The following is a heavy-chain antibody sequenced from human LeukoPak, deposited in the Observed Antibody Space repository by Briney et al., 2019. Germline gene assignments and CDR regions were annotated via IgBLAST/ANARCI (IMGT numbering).Heavy chain of an antibody. CDR3: ARCSETGTTRWFDP. CDR1: GYTFSNYC. Sequence: ASVKVSCRAPGYTFSNYCMHWVRQAPGQGLEWMGLINPSGTTTYAQNFQGRVTMTRDTSTSTVYMELSSLRSDDTAVYYCARCSETGTTRWFDPWGQGTLVTVSS. D-gene: IGHD1-7*01. J-gene: IGHJ5*02. CDR2: INPSGTT. V-gene: IGHV1-46*01.